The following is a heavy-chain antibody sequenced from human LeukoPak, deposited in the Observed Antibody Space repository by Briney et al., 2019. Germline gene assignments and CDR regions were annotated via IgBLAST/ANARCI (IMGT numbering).Heavy chain of an antibody. J-gene: IGHJ6*03. V-gene: IGHV3-48*03. D-gene: IGHD3-10*01. Sequence: GGSLRLSCAASGSTFSSYEMNWVRQAPGKGLEWVSYISSSGSTIYYADSVKGRFTISRDNAKNSLYLQMNSLRAEDTAVYYCARYGSGRPSFYYYYYMDVWGKGTTVTISS. CDR3: ARYGSGRPSFYYYYYMDV. CDR2: ISSSGSTI. CDR1: GSTFSSYE.